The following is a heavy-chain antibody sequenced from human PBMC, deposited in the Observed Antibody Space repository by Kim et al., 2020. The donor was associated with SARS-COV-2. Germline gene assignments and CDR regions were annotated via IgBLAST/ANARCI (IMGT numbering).Heavy chain of an antibody. V-gene: IGHV4-39*01. D-gene: IGHD5-12*01. J-gene: IGHJ4*02. CDR1: GGSISSSSYY. CDR3: APGNRLLANFDY. Sequence: SETLSLTCTVSGGSISSSSYYWGWIRQPPGKGLEWIGSIYYSGSTYYNPSLKSRVTISVDTSKNQFSLKLSSVTAADTAVYYCAPGNRLLANFDYWGQGTLVTVSS. CDR2: IYYSGST.